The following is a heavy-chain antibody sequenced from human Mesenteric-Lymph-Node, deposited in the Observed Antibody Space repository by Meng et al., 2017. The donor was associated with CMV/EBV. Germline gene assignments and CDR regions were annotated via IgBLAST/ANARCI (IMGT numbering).Heavy chain of an antibody. Sequence: GESLKISCAASGLTFSDYAMSWVRQAPGKGLEWVSSISSGSGRTYYRDSAKGRFTISRDDSENTVHLQMNSLRAEDTAVYYCAKDKAATTVLKATYGMDIWGQGTTVTSP. D-gene: IGHD4-11*01. CDR3: AKDKAATTVLKATYGMDI. CDR1: GLTFSDYA. J-gene: IGHJ6*02. V-gene: IGHV3-23*01. CDR2: ISSGSGRT.